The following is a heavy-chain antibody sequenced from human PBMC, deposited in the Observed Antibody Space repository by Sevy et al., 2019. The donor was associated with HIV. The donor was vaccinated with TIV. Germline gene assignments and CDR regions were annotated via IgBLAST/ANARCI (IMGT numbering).Heavy chain of an antibody. CDR2: INESGIT. CDR1: DGSFSGYY. Sequence: SETLSLTCAVHDGSFSGYYWNWIRQLPGKGLEWIVEINESGITYYNPSLKSRVTISVDTSKKQFSLKLNSVTAVDSAVYFCARSPPVVVVPGAPSWFDPWGQGTQVTVS. J-gene: IGHJ5*02. V-gene: IGHV4-34*01. CDR3: ARSPPVVVVPGAPSWFDP. D-gene: IGHD2-2*01.